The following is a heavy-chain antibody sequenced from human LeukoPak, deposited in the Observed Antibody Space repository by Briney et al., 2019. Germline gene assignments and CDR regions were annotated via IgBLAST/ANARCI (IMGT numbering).Heavy chain of an antibody. V-gene: IGHV3-53*01. D-gene: IGHD3-16*01. Sequence: GSLRLSCAASGFTVSSNYMSWVRQAPGKGLEWVSVIYSGGSTYYADSVKGRFTVSRDNAENTLYLQMNSLRVEDTAVYYCVRGGFMHAFDIWGQGTKVTVSS. CDR1: GFTVSSNY. CDR3: VRGGFMHAFDI. J-gene: IGHJ3*02. CDR2: IYSGGST.